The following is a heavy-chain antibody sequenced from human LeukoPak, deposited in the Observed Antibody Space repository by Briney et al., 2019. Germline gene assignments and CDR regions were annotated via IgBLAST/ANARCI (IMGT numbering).Heavy chain of an antibody. CDR3: ARDQNGVVRSGEDAFDI. CDR2: IKQDGSEK. D-gene: IGHD3-3*01. J-gene: IGHJ3*02. V-gene: IGHV3-7*01. Sequence: GGSLRLSCAASGFTFSSYWMSWVRQAPGKGLEWVANIKQDGSEKYYVDSVKGRFTISRDNAKNSLYLQMNSLRAEDTAVYYCARDQNGVVRSGEDAFDIWGQGTMVTVSS. CDR1: GFTFSSYW.